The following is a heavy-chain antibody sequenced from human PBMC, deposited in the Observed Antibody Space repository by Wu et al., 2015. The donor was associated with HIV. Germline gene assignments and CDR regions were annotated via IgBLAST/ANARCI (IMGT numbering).Heavy chain of an antibody. J-gene: IGHJ3*02. CDR2: INPNSGGT. D-gene: IGHD6-19*01. CDR3: ARDMGHGGTTVAGPTGCFDI. Sequence: QIQLVQSGAEVKKPGSSVKLSCKASGYTFTGYYMHWVRQAPGQGLEWMGWINPNSGGTNYAQKFQGRVTMTRDTSISTAYMELSRLRSDDTAVYYCARDMGHGGTTVAGPTGCFDIWAKGQWSPSLQ. V-gene: IGHV1-2*02. CDR1: GYTFTGYY.